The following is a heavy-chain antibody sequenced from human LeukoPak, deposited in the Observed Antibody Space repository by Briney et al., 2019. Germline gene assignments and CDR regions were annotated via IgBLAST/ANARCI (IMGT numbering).Heavy chain of an antibody. Sequence: SDTLSLTCTVSDGFITNYYWSWVRQPPGKGLEFIGYVHYSGTTNYNPSLRSRVTISIDTSKKHFFLKLNSVTAADTAVYYCARSFSDVWGQGTTVTVSS. V-gene: IGHV4-59*07. J-gene: IGHJ6*02. D-gene: IGHD3-3*02. CDR3: ARSFSDV. CDR1: DGFITNYY. CDR2: VHYSGTT.